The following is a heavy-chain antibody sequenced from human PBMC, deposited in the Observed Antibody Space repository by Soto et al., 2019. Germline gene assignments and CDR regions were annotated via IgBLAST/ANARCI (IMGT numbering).Heavy chain of an antibody. J-gene: IGHJ4*02. CDR3: ARDRGYGTPFDY. CDR2: INNDVSST. D-gene: IGHD5-12*01. CDR1: GFTFSSYW. V-gene: IGHV3-74*03. Sequence: HPGGSLRLSCAASGFTFSSYWIHWVRQAPGKGPVWVSRINNDVSSTMYADSVKGRFTISRDNAKNTLYLQMNSLRAEDTAVYYCARDRGYGTPFDYWGQGTLVTVSS.